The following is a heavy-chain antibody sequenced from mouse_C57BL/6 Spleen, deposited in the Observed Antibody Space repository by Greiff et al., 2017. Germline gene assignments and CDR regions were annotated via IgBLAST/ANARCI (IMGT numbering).Heavy chain of an antibody. V-gene: IGHV1-26*01. D-gene: IGHD3-3*01. J-gene: IGHJ4*01. CDR3: ARGGLNYYAMDY. Sequence: VQLQQSGPELVKPGASVKISCKASGYTFTDYYMNWVKQSHGKSLEWIGDINPNNGGTSYNQKFKGKATLTVDKSSSTAYMELRSLTSEDSVVYYCARGGLNYYAMDYWGQGTSDTVSS. CDR1: GYTFTDYY. CDR2: INPNNGGT.